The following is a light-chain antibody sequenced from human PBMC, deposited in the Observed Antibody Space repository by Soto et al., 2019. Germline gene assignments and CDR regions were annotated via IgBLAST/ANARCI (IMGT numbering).Light chain of an antibody. Sequence: AIQMTQSPSSLSASVGDRVTITCRASQVIRNDLGWYQQKPGKAPKLLIYCASNLESGVPSRFSGRGSGKDFTLNITSLQPEDFATYYCLHDHNYPWTFGQGTKMAI. CDR2: CAS. J-gene: IGKJ1*01. V-gene: IGKV1-6*01. CDR1: QVIRND. CDR3: LHDHNYPWT.